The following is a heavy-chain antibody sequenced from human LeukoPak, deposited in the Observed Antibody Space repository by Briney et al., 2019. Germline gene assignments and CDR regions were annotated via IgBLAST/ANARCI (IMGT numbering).Heavy chain of an antibody. CDR3: ARGPHRYGDYYFDY. CDR2: IKQDGSEK. J-gene: IGHJ4*02. CDR1: GFTFSSYW. D-gene: IGHD4-17*01. Sequence: PGGSLRLSCAAYGFTFSSYWMSWVRQAPGKGLEWVANIKQDGSEKYYMDSVKGRFTISRDNAKNSLYLQMNSLRAEDTAVYYCARGPHRYGDYYFDYWGQGTLVTVSS. V-gene: IGHV3-7*01.